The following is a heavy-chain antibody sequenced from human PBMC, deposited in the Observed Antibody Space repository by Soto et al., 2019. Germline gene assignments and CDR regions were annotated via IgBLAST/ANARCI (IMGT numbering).Heavy chain of an antibody. Sequence: SLRLSCAASGFTFSSHAMSLVRQAPGKGLEWVSSISADGTGAFYVDSVKGRFTISRDNSKNTLDLQMNSLGVEDAAVYYCARGAMTARRFDYWGQGTQVTVSS. CDR2: ISADGTGA. V-gene: IGHV3-23*01. J-gene: IGHJ4*02. D-gene: IGHD6-6*01. CDR1: GFTFSSHA. CDR3: ARGAMTARRFDY.